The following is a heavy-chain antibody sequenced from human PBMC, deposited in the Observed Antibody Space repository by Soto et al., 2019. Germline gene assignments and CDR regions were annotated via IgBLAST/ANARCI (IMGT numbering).Heavy chain of an antibody. D-gene: IGHD7-27*01. CDR3: ARDPKTSGGKHWAFNYFDS. J-gene: IGHJ4*02. V-gene: IGHV6-1*01. CDR2: TYYRSKWYN. Sequence: SQTLSLTCAISGDSVSSNSAAWNWIRQSPSRGLEWLGRTYYRSKWYNDYAVSVKSRITINPDTSKNQFSLQLNSVTPEDAAVYYCARDPKTSGGKHWAFNYFDSWGQGTLVTVSS. CDR1: GDSVSSNSAA.